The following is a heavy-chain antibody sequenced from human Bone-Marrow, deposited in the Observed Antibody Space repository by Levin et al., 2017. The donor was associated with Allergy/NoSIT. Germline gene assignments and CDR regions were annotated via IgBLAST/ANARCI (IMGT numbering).Heavy chain of an antibody. J-gene: IGHJ4*02. Sequence: SQTLSLTCTVSGDSIISATYYWGWVRQPPGKGLEWIGSVYFSGSTYLSPFLKSRVTMSVDTSRSHFSLNLSSATAADTAVYYCARVPALRFLDWFLDYWGRGVLVTVSS. V-gene: IGHV4-39*02. CDR1: GDSIISATYY. D-gene: IGHD3-9*01. CDR3: ARVPALRFLDWFLDY. CDR2: VYFSGST.